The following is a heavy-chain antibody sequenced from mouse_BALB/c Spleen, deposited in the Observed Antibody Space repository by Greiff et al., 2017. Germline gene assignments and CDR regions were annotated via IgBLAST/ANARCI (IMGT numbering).Heavy chain of an antibody. CDR2: ISSGGSYT. CDR3: TRDRGDDAMDY. V-gene: IGHV5-6-4*01. Sequence: EVQLVESGGGLVKPGGSLKLSCAASGFTFSSYTMSWVRQTPEKRLEWVATISSGGSYTYYPDSVKGRFTISRDNAKNTLYLQMSSLKSEDTAMYYCTRDRGDDAMDYWGQGTSVTVSS. CDR1: GFTFSSYT. J-gene: IGHJ4*01.